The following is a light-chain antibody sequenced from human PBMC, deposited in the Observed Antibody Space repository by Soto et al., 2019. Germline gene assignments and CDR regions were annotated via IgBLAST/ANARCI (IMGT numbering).Light chain of an antibody. CDR1: SSDVGGFNF. CDR2: DVS. Sequence: QSVLTQPASVSGSPGQSITISCTGTSSDVGGFNFVSWYQQHPGKAPKVMIYDVSDRPSGVSNRFSGSKSGNTDSLTISGLQAEDEADYYCSSYTSSTLGVFGTGTKLTVL. J-gene: IGLJ1*01. CDR3: SSYTSSTLGV. V-gene: IGLV2-14*03.